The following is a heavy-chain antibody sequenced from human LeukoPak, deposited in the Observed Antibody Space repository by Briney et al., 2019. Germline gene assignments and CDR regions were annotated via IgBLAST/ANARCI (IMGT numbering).Heavy chain of an antibody. Sequence: GGSLRLSCAASGFTFSSYSMNWVRQAPGKGLEWVSSISSSSSYIYYADSVKGRFTISRDNAKNSLYLQMNSLRAEDTAVYYCARDRQYDFWSGYLNWFDPWGQGTLVTVSS. CDR1: GFTFSSYS. V-gene: IGHV3-21*01. D-gene: IGHD3-3*01. J-gene: IGHJ5*02. CDR2: ISSSSSYI. CDR3: ARDRQYDFWSGYLNWFDP.